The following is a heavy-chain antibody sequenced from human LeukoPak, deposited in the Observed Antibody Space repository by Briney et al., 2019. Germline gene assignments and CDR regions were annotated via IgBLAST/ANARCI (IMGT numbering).Heavy chain of an antibody. J-gene: IGHJ3*02. CDR1: EFTISDYY. D-gene: IGHD1-26*01. CDR3: AAPYSPGPSEGFDI. Sequence: GGSLRLSCAASEFTISDYYMSWIRQAPGKGLEWVPYITSGGTSIYYADSVKGRFTISRDNAKSSLYLQMNNLRAEDTAVYYCAAPYSPGPSEGFDIWGQGTMDTVSS. CDR2: ITSGGTSI. V-gene: IGHV3-11*01.